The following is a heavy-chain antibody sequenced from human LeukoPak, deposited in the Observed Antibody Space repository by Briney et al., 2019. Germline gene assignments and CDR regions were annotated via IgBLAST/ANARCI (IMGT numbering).Heavy chain of an antibody. CDR2: ISSSGSTI. CDR1: GFTFSSYE. D-gene: IGHD4-17*01. Sequence: PGGSLRLSCAASGFTFSSYEMNWVRQAPGKGLEWVSYISSSGSTIYYADSVKGRFTISRDNAKNSLYPQMNSLRAEDTAVYYCARKVDYGDYEYYFDYWGQGTLVTVSS. V-gene: IGHV3-48*03. J-gene: IGHJ4*02. CDR3: ARKVDYGDYEYYFDY.